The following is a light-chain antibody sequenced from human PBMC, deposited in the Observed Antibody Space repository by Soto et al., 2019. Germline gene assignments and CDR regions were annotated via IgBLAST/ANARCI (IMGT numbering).Light chain of an antibody. V-gene: IGKV3-15*01. CDR3: QQYYNWQYT. Sequence: VMTQSPATLSVSPGERATLSCRASQSVKSNLAWYQHKPGQAPRLLMYGKFTRVIGIPARFSGSGSGTEFTLPISGLQSEDFAIYYCQQYYNWQYTFGQGTKLEI. CDR1: QSVKSN. J-gene: IGKJ2*01. CDR2: GKF.